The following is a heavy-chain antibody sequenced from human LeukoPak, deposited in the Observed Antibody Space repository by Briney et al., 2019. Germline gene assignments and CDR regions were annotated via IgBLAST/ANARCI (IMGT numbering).Heavy chain of an antibody. V-gene: IGHV4-4*07. CDR2: MYSSGST. Sequence: PSETPSLTCTVSSGSISSYYWSWIRQPAGKGLEWIGRMYSSGSTNYNPSLKGRVTMSVDTSKNQFSLKLSSVTAADTAVYYCARDYNSLDYWGQGTLVTVSS. CDR3: ARDYNSLDY. J-gene: IGHJ4*02. D-gene: IGHD3-10*01. CDR1: SGSISSYY.